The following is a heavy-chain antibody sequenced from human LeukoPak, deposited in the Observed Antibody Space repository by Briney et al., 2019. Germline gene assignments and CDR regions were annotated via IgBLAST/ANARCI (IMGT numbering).Heavy chain of an antibody. V-gene: IGHV4-39*01. CDR1: GGSISSSSYY. CDR2: IYYSGST. Sequence: PSETLSLTCTVSGGSISSSSYYWGWIRQPPGKGLEWIGNIYYSGSTYYNPSLKSRVTISVDTSKNQFSLKLSSVTAADTAVYYCARLTNWNDVTWYFDLWGRGTLVTVSS. D-gene: IGHD1-20*01. J-gene: IGHJ2*01. CDR3: ARLTNWNDVTWYFDL.